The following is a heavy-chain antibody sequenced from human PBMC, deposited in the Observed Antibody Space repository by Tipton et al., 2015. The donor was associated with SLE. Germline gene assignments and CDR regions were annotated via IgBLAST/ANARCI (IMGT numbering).Heavy chain of an antibody. CDR1: GYTFTNYG. D-gene: IGHD5-12*01. CDR2: INPYNGNT. V-gene: IGHV1-18*01. Sequence: QSGAEVKKPGASVKVSCKVSGYTFTNYGISWVRQAPGQGLEWMGWINPYNGNTNHAQKFQGRVTLTTDTSTSTAYMELRVLRSDDTAVYYCALRWPDTWTTVYWGQGPLVTVSS. J-gene: IGHJ4*02. CDR3: ALRWPDTWTTVY.